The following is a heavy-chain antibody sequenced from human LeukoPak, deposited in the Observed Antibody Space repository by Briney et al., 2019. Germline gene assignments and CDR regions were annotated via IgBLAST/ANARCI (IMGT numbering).Heavy chain of an antibody. CDR2: ISYDGSNK. Sequence: GGSLRLSCAASGFTFSSYGMHWVRQAPGKGLEWVAVISYDGSNKYYADSVKGRFTISRDNSKNTLYLQMNSLRAEDTAVYYCANLPGIVVVPAAIPFDYWGQGTLVTVSS. J-gene: IGHJ4*02. CDR1: GFTFSSYG. V-gene: IGHV3-30*18. D-gene: IGHD2-2*02. CDR3: ANLPGIVVVPAAIPFDY.